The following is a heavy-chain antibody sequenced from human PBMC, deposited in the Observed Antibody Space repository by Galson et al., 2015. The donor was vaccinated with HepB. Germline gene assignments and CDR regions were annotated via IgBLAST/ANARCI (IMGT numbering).Heavy chain of an antibody. Sequence: SETLSLTCSVSHGSINNCYWSWIRQSPGNRLEWIGYNPSLGYRVGMSVDTSVNQVSLWLTSVTAADTAVYYCARHPGRRSVGYAFDLWGQGTLVTVSA. CDR1: HGSINNCY. J-gene: IGHJ4*02. V-gene: IGHV4-59*08. D-gene: IGHD2-2*01. CDR3: ARHPGRRSVGYAFDL.